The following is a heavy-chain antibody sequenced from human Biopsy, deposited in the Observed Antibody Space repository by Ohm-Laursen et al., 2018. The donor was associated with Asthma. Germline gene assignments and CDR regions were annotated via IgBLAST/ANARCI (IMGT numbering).Heavy chain of an antibody. J-gene: IGHJ4*02. CDR1: GFTFSNYG. D-gene: IGHD6-13*01. V-gene: IGHV3-30*18. CDR3: AKDRVAGRSYYFDY. Sequence: SLRLSCAASGFTFSNYGMHWVRQTPGKGLEWVAQILFDGRKINYPDSVKGRFTISRDNSKNMVYLQMTSLRPEDTAVYYCAKDRVAGRSYYFDYWGQGSLVSVSS. CDR2: ILFDGRKI.